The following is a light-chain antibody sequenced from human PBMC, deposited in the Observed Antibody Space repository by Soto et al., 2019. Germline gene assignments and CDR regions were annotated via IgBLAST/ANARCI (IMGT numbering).Light chain of an antibody. CDR3: QQYSSSPRT. V-gene: IGKV3-20*01. CDR2: DAS. J-gene: IGKJ1*01. Sequence: EIELTQSPSTLSLSPGDRATLTCRASQSVSSSYLAWYQQKPGQAPRLLIYDASSQATGIPDRFSGSGSGTDFTLTISSLEPEDFAVYYCQQYSSSPRTFGQGTKVEIK. CDR1: QSVSSSY.